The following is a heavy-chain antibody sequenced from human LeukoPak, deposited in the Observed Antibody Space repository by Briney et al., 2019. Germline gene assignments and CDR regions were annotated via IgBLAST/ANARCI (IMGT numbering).Heavy chain of an antibody. Sequence: GGSLRLSCAASGFKFADYAMHWVRQIPGGGLEWVSLTSGDGGTTYFADSVEGRFTISRDNSKNSLYLQMNSLRTEGTAFYYCAKDMVWGWFFDLWGRGTLVTVSS. V-gene: IGHV3-43*02. CDR1: GFKFADYA. J-gene: IGHJ2*01. D-gene: IGHD7-27*01. CDR3: AKDMVWGWFFDL. CDR2: TSGDGGTT.